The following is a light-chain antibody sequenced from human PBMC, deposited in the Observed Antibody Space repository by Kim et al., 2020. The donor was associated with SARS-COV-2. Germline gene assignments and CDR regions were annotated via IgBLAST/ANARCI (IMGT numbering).Light chain of an antibody. V-gene: IGKV3-20*01. CDR2: RAS. J-gene: IGKJ2*01. CDR3: QQYGVSPGFT. Sequence: SLSLGESATLSCRASQSVYSLAWYQQKPGQAPRLLIYRASSRATGIPERFSGSGSGTEFTLTISRLEPEDFAVYYCQQYGVSPGFTFGQGTKLAI. CDR1: QSVYS.